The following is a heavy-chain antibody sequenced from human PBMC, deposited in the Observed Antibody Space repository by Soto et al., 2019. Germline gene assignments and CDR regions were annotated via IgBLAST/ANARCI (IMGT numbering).Heavy chain of an antibody. CDR3: ARVSIYDFWSGYYYYFDY. Sequence: QVQLQESGPGLVKPSETLSLTCTVSGGSISSYYWSWIRQPPGKGLEWIGYIYYSGSTNYNPSLKSRVTISVDTSKNQFSLKLSSVTAADTAVYYCARVSIYDFWSGYYYYFDYWGQGTLVTVSS. V-gene: IGHV4-59*01. CDR1: GGSISSYY. J-gene: IGHJ4*02. CDR2: IYYSGST. D-gene: IGHD3-3*01.